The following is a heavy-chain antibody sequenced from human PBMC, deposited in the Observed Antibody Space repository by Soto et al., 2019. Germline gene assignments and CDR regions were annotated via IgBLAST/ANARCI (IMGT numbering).Heavy chain of an antibody. CDR1: GFSLSTSEVG. V-gene: IGHV2-5*02. D-gene: IGHD5-12*01. J-gene: IGHJ4*02. Sequence: QITLQESGPTLVNPTQTLTLTGTFSGFSLSTSEVGVGWIRQPPVKALEWLALIYWDDDKRYSPSLKSRLTITKDTSKNQVVLTMTNQAPVDTATYYCAHVYGGYDHFDYWGQGTLVTVS. CDR3: AHVYGGYDHFDY. CDR2: IYWDDDK.